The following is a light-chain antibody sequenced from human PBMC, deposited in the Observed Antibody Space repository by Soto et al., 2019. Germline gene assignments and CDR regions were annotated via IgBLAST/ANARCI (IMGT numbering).Light chain of an antibody. CDR1: QSISSY. J-gene: IGKJ3*01. Sequence: DIQMTQSPSSLSASVGDRVTITCRASQSISSYLNWYQQKPGKAPKLLIYAASSLQSGVPSRFSGGGSGTDFTLTISSLQPEDFAPYYCQQSYSTPFTFGPGTKVDIK. CDR2: AAS. CDR3: QQSYSTPFT. V-gene: IGKV1-39*01.